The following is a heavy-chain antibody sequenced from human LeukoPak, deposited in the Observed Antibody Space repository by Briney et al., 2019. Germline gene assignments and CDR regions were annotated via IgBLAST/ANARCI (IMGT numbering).Heavy chain of an antibody. J-gene: IGHJ4*02. V-gene: IGHV3-11*06. CDR2: ISTSGRYT. D-gene: IGHD3-22*01. CDR1: GFTFSDYY. CDR3: ARVASITMICDF. Sequence: PGGSLRLSCAASGFTFSDYYMSWIRQAPGKGLEWASYISTSGRYTNYTDSVKGRFTISRDNAKNSLFLQMNSLRAEDTAVYYCARVASITMICDFWGQGTLVTVSS.